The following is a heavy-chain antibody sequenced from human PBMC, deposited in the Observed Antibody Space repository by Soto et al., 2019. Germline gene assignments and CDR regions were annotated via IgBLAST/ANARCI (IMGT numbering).Heavy chain of an antibody. J-gene: IGHJ5*02. Sequence: QVQLVQSGAEVKKPGSSVKVSCKASGGTFSSYTISWVRQAPGQGLEWMGRIIPILGIANYAQKFQGRVTITADKSTSTAYIELSSLRSEDTAVYYCARDWGIPMIVATLGGWFDPWGQGTLVTVSS. CDR3: ARDWGIPMIVATLGGWFDP. V-gene: IGHV1-69*08. CDR1: GGTFSSYT. D-gene: IGHD3-22*01. CDR2: IIPILGIA.